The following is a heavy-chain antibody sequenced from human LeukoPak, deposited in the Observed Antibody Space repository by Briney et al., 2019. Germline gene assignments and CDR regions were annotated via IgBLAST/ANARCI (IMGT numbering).Heavy chain of an antibody. V-gene: IGHV4-59*01. CDR3: ARVTTDDAFDI. J-gene: IGHJ3*02. CDR1: GGSISSYY. Sequence: SETLSLTCTVSGGSISSYYWSWIRQPPGKGLEWIGYIYYSGSTNYNPSLMSRVTISVDTSKNQFSLKLSSVTAADTAVYYCARVTTDDAFDIWGQGTMVTVSS. D-gene: IGHD4-11*01. CDR2: IYYSGST.